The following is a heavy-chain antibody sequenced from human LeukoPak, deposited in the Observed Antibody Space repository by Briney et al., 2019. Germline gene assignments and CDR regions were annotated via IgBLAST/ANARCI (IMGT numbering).Heavy chain of an antibody. D-gene: IGHD3-10*01. V-gene: IGHV4-59*01. CDR2: IYYSGST. CDR1: GGSFSGYY. Sequence: SETLSLTCAVYGGSFSGYYWSWIRQPPGKGLEWIGYIYYSGSTNYNPSLKSRVTISVDTSKNQFSLKLSSVTAADTAVYYCARGYYASGSYYYYMGVWGKGTTVTISS. CDR3: ARGYYASGSYYYYMGV. J-gene: IGHJ6*03.